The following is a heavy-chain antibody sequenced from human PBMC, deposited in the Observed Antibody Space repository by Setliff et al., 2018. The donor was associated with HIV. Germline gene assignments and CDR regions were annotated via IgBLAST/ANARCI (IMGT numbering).Heavy chain of an antibody. Sequence: GGSLRLSCAASGFTFSSFNMNWVRQAPGKGLEWVSYISSSTSTIYYAESVKGRFTISRDNSRNTLYLQMNSLRAEDTAVYYCAKDWGSRLSYSFYYMDVWGKGTTVTVSS. D-gene: IGHD3-16*01. V-gene: IGHV3-48*01. CDR1: GFTFSSFN. CDR2: ISSSTSTI. CDR3: AKDWGSRLSYSFYYMDV. J-gene: IGHJ6*03.